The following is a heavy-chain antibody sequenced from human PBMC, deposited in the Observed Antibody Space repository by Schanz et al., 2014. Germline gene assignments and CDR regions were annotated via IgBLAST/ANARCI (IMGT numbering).Heavy chain of an antibody. CDR1: GYNITSND. CDR3: ARVRYCSGDRCYQDNWFDP. Sequence: QVHLVQSGAEVKKPGASVKVSCKASGYNITSNDVTWVRQATGQGLEWMGWMNPNSGNTGYAQKFQGRVTMTRNTSISTAYMELSSLRAEDTAVYYCARVRYCSGDRCYQDNWFDPWGQGTLVIVSS. CDR2: MNPNSGNT. J-gene: IGHJ5*02. V-gene: IGHV1-8*02. D-gene: IGHD2-15*01.